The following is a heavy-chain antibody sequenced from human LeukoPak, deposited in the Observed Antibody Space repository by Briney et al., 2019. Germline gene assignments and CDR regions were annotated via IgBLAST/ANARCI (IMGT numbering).Heavy chain of an antibody. CDR2: ITSISSYI. V-gene: IGHV3-21*01. D-gene: IGHD3-3*02. J-gene: IGHJ6*03. Sequence: PGGSLRLSCAASGFAFSTYSMNWVRQAPGKGLEWVSSITSISSYIKYSDSVRGRFTIPRDNAKNSLYLQMHSLRAEDTAVYYSARVMAVASIENFYYYYMDVWGKGTTVTVSS. CDR3: ARVMAVASIENFYYYYMDV. CDR1: GFAFSTYS.